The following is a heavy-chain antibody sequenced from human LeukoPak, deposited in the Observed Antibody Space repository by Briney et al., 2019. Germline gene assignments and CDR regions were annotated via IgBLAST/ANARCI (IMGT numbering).Heavy chain of an antibody. J-gene: IGHJ4*02. V-gene: IGHV3-7*01. CDR3: ARFGGPLFDY. D-gene: IGHD3-10*01. CDR2: IKQDGSEK. Sequence: GGSLRLSCAASGFALSSHAMSWLRQAPGKGLEWVANIKQDGSEKYYVDSVKGRFTISRDNAKNSLYLQMNSLRAEDTAVYYCARFGGPLFDYWGQGTLVTVSS. CDR1: GFALSSHA.